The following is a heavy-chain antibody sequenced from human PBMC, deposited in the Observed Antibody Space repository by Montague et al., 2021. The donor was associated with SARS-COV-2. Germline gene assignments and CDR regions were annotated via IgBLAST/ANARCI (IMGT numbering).Heavy chain of an antibody. J-gene: IGHJ4*02. CDR3: AESGRLGSSNPFEY. CDR2: IPYSGST. CDR1: GSSVRSYY. D-gene: IGHD4-11*01. Sequence: SETLSLTCIVSGSSVRSYYWSWIRQPPGKGLERIGYIPYSGSTDXNPSFRSRVSISMDTSENQSSLKMNSVTAADTAVYYCAESGRLGSSNPFEYWGQGVLVTVSS. V-gene: IGHV4-59*02.